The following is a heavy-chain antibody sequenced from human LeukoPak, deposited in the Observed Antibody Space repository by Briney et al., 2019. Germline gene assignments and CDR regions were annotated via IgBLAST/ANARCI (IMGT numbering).Heavy chain of an antibody. D-gene: IGHD6-6*01. V-gene: IGHV4-59*08. CDR2: ISYSGST. CDR3: ARHFSGAAPGLV. Sequence: SETLSLTCTVSGGSISTYYWSWVRQPPGQGLEWIGYISYSGSTNYNPSLKSRVTISVDTSKNQFSLNLSSVTAADTAVYYCARHFSGAAPGLVWGQGTLVTVSS. CDR1: GGSISTYY. J-gene: IGHJ1*01.